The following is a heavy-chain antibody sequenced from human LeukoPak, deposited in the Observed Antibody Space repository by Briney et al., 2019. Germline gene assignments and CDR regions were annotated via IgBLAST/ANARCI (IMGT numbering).Heavy chain of an antibody. D-gene: IGHD6-13*01. J-gene: IGHJ6*03. V-gene: IGHV1-2*02. CDR3: TRVAAAGSYYYYYYMDV. CDR1: GYTFTGHY. CDR2: INPNSGGT. Sequence: ASVKVSCKASGYTFTGHYMHWVRQAPGQGLEWMGWINPNSGGTNYAQKFQGRVTMTRDTSISTAYMELSRLRSDDTAVYYCTRVAAAGSYYYYYYMDVWGKGTTVTVSS.